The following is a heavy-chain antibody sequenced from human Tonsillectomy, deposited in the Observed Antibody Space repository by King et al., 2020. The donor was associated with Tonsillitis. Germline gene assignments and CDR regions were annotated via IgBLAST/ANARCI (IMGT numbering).Heavy chain of an antibody. D-gene: IGHD3-22*01. Sequence: LQLQESGPGLVKPSETLYLTCAVSGYSISSGHYWGWIRQPPGKGLEWIGTIYHSGTAYYIPSLKSRVAILVDTSKNHLSLRLNSVTAADTAVYYCARARSSTGYYYPTDPFDIWGQGTMVTVSS. CDR1: GYSISSGHY. CDR3: ARARSSTGYYYPTDPFDI. V-gene: IGHV4-38-2*01. CDR2: IYHSGTA. J-gene: IGHJ3*02.